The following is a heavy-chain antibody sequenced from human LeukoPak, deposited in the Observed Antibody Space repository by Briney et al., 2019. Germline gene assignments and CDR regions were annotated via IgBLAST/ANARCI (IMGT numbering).Heavy chain of an antibody. CDR2: INHGGST. J-gene: IGHJ4*02. CDR1: GGSFSGYY. Sequence: PSETLSLTCAVYGGSFSGYYWNWIRQPPGKGLEWIGEINHGGSTNSNPSLKSRVTISVDRSKNQYSLKLSSVTAADTAVYYCARRPRYSSGWYYFDSWGQGTLVTVSS. V-gene: IGHV4-34*01. D-gene: IGHD6-19*01. CDR3: ARRPRYSSGWYYFDS.